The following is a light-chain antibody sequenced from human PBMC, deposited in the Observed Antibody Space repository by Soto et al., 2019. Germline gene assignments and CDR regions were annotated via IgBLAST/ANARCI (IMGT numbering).Light chain of an antibody. Sequence: DIQMTQSPSSVSASVGDRVTITWRASQSISGWLAWYQQNPGKAPKLLIYAASNLQSGVPSRFSGSGSGTDFTLSISSLQPEDFATYYCQQANSFPTTFGQGTKVEIK. CDR2: AAS. CDR1: QSISGW. CDR3: QQANSFPTT. V-gene: IGKV1-12*01. J-gene: IGKJ1*01.